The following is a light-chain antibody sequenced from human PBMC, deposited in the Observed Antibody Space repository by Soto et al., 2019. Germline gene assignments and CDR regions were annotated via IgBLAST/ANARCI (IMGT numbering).Light chain of an antibody. CDR1: QSVSSN. Sequence: EIVLTQSPATLSLSPGERATLSCRASQSVSSNLAWYQQNPGQAPRLLIYDASNRATGIPARFSGSGSGTDFTLTISSLEPEDFAVYYCQRGDTFGQGTRLEIK. CDR3: QRGDT. CDR2: DAS. J-gene: IGKJ5*01. V-gene: IGKV3-11*01.